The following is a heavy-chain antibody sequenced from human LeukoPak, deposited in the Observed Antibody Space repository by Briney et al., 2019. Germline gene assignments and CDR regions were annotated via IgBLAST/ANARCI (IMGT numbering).Heavy chain of an antibody. D-gene: IGHD2-2*01. CDR1: GGSISSSSYY. Sequence: SETLSLTCTVSGGSISSSSYYWGWIRQPPGKGLEWIGSIYYSGSTYYNPSLKSRVTISVDTSKNQFSLKLSSVTAADTAVYYCASLCSSTSCYYYYGMDVWGQGTTVTVSS. CDR3: ASLCSSTSCYYYYGMDV. CDR2: IYYSGST. J-gene: IGHJ6*02. V-gene: IGHV4-39*01.